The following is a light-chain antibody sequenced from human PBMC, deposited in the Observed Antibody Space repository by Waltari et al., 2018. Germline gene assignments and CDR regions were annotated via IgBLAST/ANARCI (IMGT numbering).Light chain of an antibody. Sequence: SYALTPPPSVSVSPGQTARLTSPGVPLPKQHASWYQQKPGQAPVLVTYKDSERPSGIPERFSGSSSGTTVTVTISGVQAEDEADYYCQSADSSGTYPHVVFGGGTKLTVL. J-gene: IGLJ2*01. CDR3: QSADSSGTYPHVV. V-gene: IGLV3-25*03. CDR1: PLPKQH. CDR2: KDS.